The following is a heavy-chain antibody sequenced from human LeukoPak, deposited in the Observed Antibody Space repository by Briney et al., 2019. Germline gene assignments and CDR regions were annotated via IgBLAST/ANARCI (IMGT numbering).Heavy chain of an antibody. Sequence: PGGSLRLSCAASGFTFSDYYVSWIRQAPGKGLEWVSYISSSGSTIYYADSVKGRFTISRDNAKNSLYLRMNSLRAEDTAVYYCARWGYSGYYFDYWGQGTLVTVSS. D-gene: IGHD5-12*01. V-gene: IGHV3-11*01. CDR2: ISSSGSTI. CDR1: GFTFSDYY. CDR3: ARWGYSGYYFDY. J-gene: IGHJ4*02.